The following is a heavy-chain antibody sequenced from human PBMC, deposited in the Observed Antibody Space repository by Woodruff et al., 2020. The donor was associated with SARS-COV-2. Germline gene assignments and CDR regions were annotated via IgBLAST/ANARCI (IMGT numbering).Heavy chain of an antibody. D-gene: IGHD3-10*01. Sequence: WNSGSIGYADSLKGRFTISRDNAKNSLYLQMNSLRAEDTALYYCAKDRKEGGWFGESVDYWGQGTLVTVSS. J-gene: IGHJ4*02. CDR3: AKDRKEGGWFGESVDY. CDR2: WNSGSI. V-gene: IGHV3-9*01.